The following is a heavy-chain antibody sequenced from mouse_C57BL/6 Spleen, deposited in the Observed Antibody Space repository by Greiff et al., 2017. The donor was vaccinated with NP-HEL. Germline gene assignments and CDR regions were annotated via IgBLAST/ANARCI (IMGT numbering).Heavy chain of an antibody. Sequence: VQLQQSGAELAKPGASVKLSCKASGYTFTSYWMHWVKQRPGQGLEWIGYINPSSGYTKYNQKFKDKATLTADKSSSTAYMQLSSLTYEDSAVYYCARSHDGYYGYFDVWGTGTTVTVSS. CDR1: GYTFTSYW. CDR3: ARSHDGYYGYFDV. J-gene: IGHJ1*03. CDR2: INPSSGYT. V-gene: IGHV1-7*01. D-gene: IGHD2-3*01.